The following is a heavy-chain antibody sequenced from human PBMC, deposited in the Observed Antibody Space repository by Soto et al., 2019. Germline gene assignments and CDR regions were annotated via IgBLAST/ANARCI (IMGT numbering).Heavy chain of an antibody. CDR2: IIPIFGTA. D-gene: IGHD3-22*01. Sequence: SVKVSCKASGGTFSSYAISWVRQAPGQGLEWMGGIIPIFGTANYAQKFQGRVTITADESTSTAYMELSSLRSEDTAVYYCARGGYYYDSSGYYHTALSFDYWGQGTLVTVSS. CDR3: ARGGYYYDSSGYYHTALSFDY. J-gene: IGHJ4*02. V-gene: IGHV1-69*13. CDR1: GGTFSSYA.